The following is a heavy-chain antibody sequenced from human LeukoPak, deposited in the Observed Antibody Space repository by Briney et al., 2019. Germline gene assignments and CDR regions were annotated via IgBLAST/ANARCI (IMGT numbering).Heavy chain of an antibody. J-gene: IGHJ4*02. CDR2: ISSSSSTI. CDR3: ANGEIAAAGIGYFDY. Sequence: GGSLRLSCAASGFTFSSYSMNWVRQAPGKGLEWVSYISSSSSTIYYADSVKGRCTISRDNAKNSLYLQMNSLRAEDTAVYYCANGEIAAAGIGYFDYWGQGTLVTVSS. CDR1: GFTFSSYS. V-gene: IGHV3-48*01. D-gene: IGHD6-13*01.